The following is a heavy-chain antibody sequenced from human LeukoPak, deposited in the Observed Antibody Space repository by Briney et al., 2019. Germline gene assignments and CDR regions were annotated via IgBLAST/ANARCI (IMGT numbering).Heavy chain of an antibody. J-gene: IGHJ6*02. V-gene: IGHV3-21*04. CDR2: ISSTGSDM. Sequence: GGSLRLSCAASGFTLNTYSMNWVRQAPGKGLEWVSSISSTGSDMYYADSVKGRFTISRDNARNSVYLQMNSLRAEDTAVYYCARGHYGLDVWGQGTTVTVSS. CDR1: GFTLNTYS. CDR3: ARGHYGLDV.